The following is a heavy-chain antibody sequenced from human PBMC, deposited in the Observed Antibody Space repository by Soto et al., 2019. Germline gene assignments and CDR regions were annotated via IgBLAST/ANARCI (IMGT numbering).Heavy chain of an antibody. J-gene: IGHJ4*02. CDR2: IKPDGSEK. V-gene: IGHV3-7*01. CDR3: VRGGYFFND. D-gene: IGHD3-22*01. CDR1: GFPFSSYW. Sequence: EVQLVDSGGDLVQPGESLRLSCAASGFPFSSYWMSWVRQAPGKGLEWVANIKPDGSEKYYVDSVKGRFTISRDNAKTSLYLQMNSLRAEGTALYFCVRGGYFFNDWGQGTLVTVSS.